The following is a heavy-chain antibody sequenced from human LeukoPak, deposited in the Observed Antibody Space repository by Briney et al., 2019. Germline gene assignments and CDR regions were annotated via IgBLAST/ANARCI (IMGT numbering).Heavy chain of an antibody. CDR2: ISNTNSYI. Sequence: PGGSLRLSCAASGFTFSSYSMNWVRQAPGKGLEWVSCISNTNSYIYYADSVKGRFTISRDNAKNSLYLQMNSLRAEDTAVYYCARDAFDVWGQGTMVTVSS. CDR3: ARDAFDV. J-gene: IGHJ3*01. V-gene: IGHV3-21*01. CDR1: GFTFSSYS.